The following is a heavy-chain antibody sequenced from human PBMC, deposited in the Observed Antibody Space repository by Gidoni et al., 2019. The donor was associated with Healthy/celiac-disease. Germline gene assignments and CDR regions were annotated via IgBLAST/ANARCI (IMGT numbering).Heavy chain of an antibody. CDR1: GFTLSAYY. V-gene: IGHV3-11*06. CDR3: ARDRGYDILTGYYTRSDAFDI. D-gene: IGHD3-9*01. J-gene: IGHJ3*02. CDR2: ISSSSSYT. Sequence: QVQLVESGGGLVKPGGSLRLSCAASGFTLSAYYMSWIRQAPGKGLAWVSYISSSSSYTNYADSVKGRFTISRDNAKNSLYLQMNSLRAEDTAVYYCARDRGYDILTGYYTRSDAFDIWGQGTMVTVSS.